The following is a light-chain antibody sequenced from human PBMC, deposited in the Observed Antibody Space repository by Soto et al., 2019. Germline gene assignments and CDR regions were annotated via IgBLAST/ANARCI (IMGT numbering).Light chain of an antibody. CDR1: SSDVGSYNL. CDR2: EGN. V-gene: IGLV2-23*01. J-gene: IGLJ1*01. Sequence: QSVLTQPASVSGSPGQSITISCTGTSSDVGSYNLVSWYQHRPGTAPKLLIFEGNQRPSGVSNRFSASKSGNTASLTISGLQSEDEADYYCCSLAKTQTYVFGNGTKVTV. CDR3: CSLAKTQTYV.